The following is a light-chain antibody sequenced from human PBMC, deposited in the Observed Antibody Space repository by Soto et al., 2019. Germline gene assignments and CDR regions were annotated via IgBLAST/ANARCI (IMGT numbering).Light chain of an antibody. CDR2: EVN. Sequence: QSALTQPPSASGSPGQSVTISCTGTSSDIGGYTFVSWYQQHPGKAPKLIIYEVNKRPSGVPDRFSGSKSGNTASLTVSGLQADDEGDYYCSSYAGTNNLGVFGGGTKVTVL. CDR3: SSYAGTNNLGV. V-gene: IGLV2-8*01. CDR1: SSDIGGYTF. J-gene: IGLJ3*02.